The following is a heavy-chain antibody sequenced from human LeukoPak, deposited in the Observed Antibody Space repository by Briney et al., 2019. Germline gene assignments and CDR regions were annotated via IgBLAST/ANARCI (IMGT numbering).Heavy chain of an antibody. D-gene: IGHD4-17*01. V-gene: IGHV3-21*01. Sequence: GGSLRLSCAASGFTFRSYSMNWVRQAPGKGLEWVSSISGSSDYIYYADSVKGRFTISRDNAKNSLYLQMNSLRAEGTAVYHCARAPYGDYEGNWGQGTLVTVSS. CDR1: GFTFRSYS. CDR3: ARAPYGDYEGN. CDR2: ISGSSDYI. J-gene: IGHJ4*02.